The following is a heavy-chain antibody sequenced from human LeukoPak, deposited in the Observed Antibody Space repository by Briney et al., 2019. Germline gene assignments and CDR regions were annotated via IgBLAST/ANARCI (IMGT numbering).Heavy chain of an antibody. J-gene: IGHJ5*02. D-gene: IGHD6-13*01. Sequence: ASVKVSGKASGYTFTSYDINWVRQATGQGLEWMGWMNPNSGNTGYAQKFQGRVTMTRNTSISAAYMELSSLRSEDTAVYYCARGMLAAAGSNNWFDPWGQGTLVTVSS. CDR3: ARGMLAAAGSNNWFDP. CDR1: GYTFTSYD. V-gene: IGHV1-8*01. CDR2: MNPNSGNT.